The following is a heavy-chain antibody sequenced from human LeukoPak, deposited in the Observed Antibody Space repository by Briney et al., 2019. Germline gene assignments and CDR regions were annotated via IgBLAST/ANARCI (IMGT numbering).Heavy chain of an antibody. CDR3: ARGGSGSYYPDFDY. CDR2: IIPIFGTA. V-gene: IGHV1-69*05. CDR1: GGTFSSYA. Sequence: SVKVSCKASGGTFSSYAISWVRQAPGQGLEWMGGIIPIFGTANYAQKFQGRITITTDESTSTAYMELSSLRSEDTAVYYCARGGSGSYYPDFDYWGQGTLVTVSS. D-gene: IGHD1-26*01. J-gene: IGHJ4*02.